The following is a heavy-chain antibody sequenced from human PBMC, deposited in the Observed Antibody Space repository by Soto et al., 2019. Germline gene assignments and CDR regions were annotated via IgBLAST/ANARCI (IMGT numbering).Heavy chain of an antibody. CDR1: GASISSRDYY. J-gene: IGHJ4*02. Sequence: SETLSLPCFVPGASISSRDYYWGWIRQTPGKGLEWIGNIDYNGVTYYNPSLKSRVPVSKDTSKNQFSLKVASVTAADTAIYYCGRVMIGTSRHTDSDYWGQGTQVTVSS. D-gene: IGHD2-2*01. CDR3: GRVMIGTSRHTDSDY. V-gene: IGHV4-39*01. CDR2: IDYNGVT.